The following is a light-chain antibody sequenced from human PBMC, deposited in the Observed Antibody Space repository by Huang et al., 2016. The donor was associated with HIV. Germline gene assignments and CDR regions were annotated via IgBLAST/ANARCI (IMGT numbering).Light chain of an antibody. Sequence: EIVLTQSPGTLSLSPGERATLSCRASQSISSSSLAWYLQKPGQAPTLLIHGASTMATDIPDRFSGRGSGTDFTLTISRLEPEDFAVYYCHQYGSPPFTFGPGTKVDIK. J-gene: IGKJ3*01. CDR1: QSISSSS. V-gene: IGKV3-20*01. CDR2: GAS. CDR3: HQYGSPPFT.